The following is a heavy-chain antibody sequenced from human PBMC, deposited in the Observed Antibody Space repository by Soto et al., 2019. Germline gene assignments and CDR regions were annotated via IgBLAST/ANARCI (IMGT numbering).Heavy chain of an antibody. V-gene: IGHV3-64*02. D-gene: IGHD1-26*01. CDR3: AREGGSLNWFDP. Sequence: GGSLRLSCAASGFTFSIYAMHWVRQAPGKGLEYVSAISYDGTITYYADSVKGRFTISRDNAKNSLYLQMNSLRDEDTAVYYCAREGGSLNWFDPWGQGTLVTVSS. CDR2: ISYDGTIT. CDR1: GFTFSIYA. J-gene: IGHJ5*02.